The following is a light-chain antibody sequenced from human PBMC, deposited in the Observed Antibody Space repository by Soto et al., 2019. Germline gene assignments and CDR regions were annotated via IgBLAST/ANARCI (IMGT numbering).Light chain of an antibody. CDR3: QQYDNWPPLT. Sequence: EIVMTQSPATLSVSPGERVTLSCRASQSVSSNVAWYQQKPGQAPRLLIYGASTRATGIPARFSGSGSGTQFTLTISSLQSEDFAVYYCQQYDNWPPLTFGGGTKVEI. J-gene: IGKJ4*01. CDR1: QSVSSN. CDR2: GAS. V-gene: IGKV3D-15*01.